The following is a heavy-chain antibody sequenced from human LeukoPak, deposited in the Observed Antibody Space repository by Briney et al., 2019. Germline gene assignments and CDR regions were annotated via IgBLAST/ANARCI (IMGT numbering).Heavy chain of an antibody. CDR3: ARNGQQVRYFQH. V-gene: IGHV1-2*02. J-gene: IGHJ1*01. Sequence: ASVKVSCKTSGYTFTDYYMHWVRQAPGQGLEWMGWFNPNSGGTNYAQKFQGRVTMTRDTSISTAYMELSSLRSEDTAVYYCARNGQQVRYFQHWGQGTLVTVSS. D-gene: IGHD6-13*01. CDR1: GYTFTDYY. CDR2: FNPNSGGT.